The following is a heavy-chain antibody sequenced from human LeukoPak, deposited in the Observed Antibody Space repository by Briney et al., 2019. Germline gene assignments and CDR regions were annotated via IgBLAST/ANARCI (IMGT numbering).Heavy chain of an antibody. V-gene: IGHV4-30-4*08. CDR3: ARETVYTRGGLYFDY. CDR2: MYYSGTT. CDR1: GGSISSGDYY. J-gene: IGHJ4*02. Sequence: PSQTLSLTCTVSGGSISSGDYYWSWIRQPPGKGLEWIGYMYYSGTTYYNPSLKSRFTISVDTSKNQFSLEVTSVTAADTAVYYCARETVYTRGGLYFDYWGPGTLVTVSS. D-gene: IGHD5/OR15-5a*01.